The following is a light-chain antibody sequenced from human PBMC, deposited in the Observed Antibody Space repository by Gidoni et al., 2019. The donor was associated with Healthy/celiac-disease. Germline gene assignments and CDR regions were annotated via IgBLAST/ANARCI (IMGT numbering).Light chain of an antibody. CDR3: QKSYSTPRA. CDR2: AAS. V-gene: IGKV1-39*01. J-gene: IGKJ1*01. CDR1: QSISSY. Sequence: DIHMTQSPSSLSASVGDRVTITCRASQSISSYLDWYQQKPGKGPKLLIYAASSLQSGVPSRFGGSGSGTDFTLNISSLQPEDFATYYCQKSYSTPRAFGQGTKVEIK.